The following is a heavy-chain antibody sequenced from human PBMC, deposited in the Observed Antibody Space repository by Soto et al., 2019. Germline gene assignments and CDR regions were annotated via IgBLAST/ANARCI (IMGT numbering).Heavy chain of an antibody. J-gene: IGHJ6*03. CDR3: ARGSQYSGYEEDYYYYYYMDV. CDR2: MNPNSGNT. V-gene: IGHV1-8*01. CDR1: GYTFTSYD. D-gene: IGHD5-12*01. Sequence: SCKASGYTFTSYDINWVRQATGQGLEWMGWMNPNSGNTGYAQKFQGRVTMTRNTSISTAYMELSSLRSEDTAVYYCARGSQYSGYEEDYYYYYYMDVWGKGTTVTVSS.